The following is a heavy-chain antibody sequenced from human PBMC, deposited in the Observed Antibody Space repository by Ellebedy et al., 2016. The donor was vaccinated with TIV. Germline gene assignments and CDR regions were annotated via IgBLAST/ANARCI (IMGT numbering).Heavy chain of an antibody. CDR1: GGTFSSYA. D-gene: IGHD5-24*01. CDR2: IIPIFGTA. CDR3: ARRGGYRDGYNL. V-gene: IGHV1-69*05. J-gene: IGHJ4*02. Sequence: AASVKVSCKASGGTFSSYAISWVRQAPGQGLEWMGGIIPIFGTANYAQKFQGRVTMTRDTSTSTVYMELSSLRSEDTAVYYCARRGGYRDGYNLWGQGTLVTVSS.